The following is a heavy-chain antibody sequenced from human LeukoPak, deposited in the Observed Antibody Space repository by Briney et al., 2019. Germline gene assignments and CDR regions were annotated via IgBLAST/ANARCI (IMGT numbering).Heavy chain of an antibody. V-gene: IGHV3-7*01. CDR3: ARDLAAVVNWFDP. Sequence: GGSLRLSCAAPGFTFSSYWMSWVRQAPGKGLEWVANIKQDGSEKYYVDSVKGRFTISRDNAKNSLYLQMNSLRAEDTAVYYCARDLAAVVNWFDPWGQGTLVTVSS. D-gene: IGHD6-13*01. J-gene: IGHJ5*02. CDR2: IKQDGSEK. CDR1: GFTFSSYW.